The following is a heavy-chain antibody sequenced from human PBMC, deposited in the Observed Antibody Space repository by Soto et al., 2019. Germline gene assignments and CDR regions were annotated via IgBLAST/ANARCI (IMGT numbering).Heavy chain of an antibody. J-gene: IGHJ4*02. CDR2: ITYDGSNK. V-gene: IGHV3-30-3*01. CDR1: GFTFSSYA. Sequence: PGGSLRLSCAASGFTFSSYAMHWVRQAPGKGLEWVAVITYDGSNKYNADSVKGRFTITRDNNNNTLYLQMNSLRAEDTAVYYCARAVGSADYFDFWGQGTLVTVSS. CDR3: ARAVGSADYFDF. D-gene: IGHD5-12*01.